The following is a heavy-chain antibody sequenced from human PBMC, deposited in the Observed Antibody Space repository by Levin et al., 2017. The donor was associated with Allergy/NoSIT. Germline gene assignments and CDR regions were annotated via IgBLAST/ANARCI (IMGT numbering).Heavy chain of an antibody. J-gene: IGHJ4*02. CDR1: GYSFSTYG. V-gene: IGHV1-18*01. CDR3: ARGRGGYGRDLDC. D-gene: IGHD5-12*01. CDR2: ISAYNGNT. Sequence: GESLKISCKASGYSFSTYGITWVRQAPGQGLEWMGWISAYNGNTNYAQKLQGRVTMTTDTSTSTAYMELRSLRSDDTAVYYCARGRGGYGRDLDCWGQGTLVTVSS.